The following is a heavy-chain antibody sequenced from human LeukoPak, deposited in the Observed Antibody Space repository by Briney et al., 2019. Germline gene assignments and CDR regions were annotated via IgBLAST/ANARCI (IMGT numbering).Heavy chain of an antibody. Sequence: GGSLRLSCAASGFTFSSYWMSWVRQAPGKGLEWVANIKQDGSEKYYVDSVKGRFTISRDNAKNSLYLQMNSLRAEDTAVYYCARVGELSYYYYMDVWGKGTTVTISS. CDR1: GFTFSSYW. CDR2: IKQDGSEK. V-gene: IGHV3-7*01. D-gene: IGHD3-16*02. J-gene: IGHJ6*03. CDR3: ARVGELSYYYYMDV.